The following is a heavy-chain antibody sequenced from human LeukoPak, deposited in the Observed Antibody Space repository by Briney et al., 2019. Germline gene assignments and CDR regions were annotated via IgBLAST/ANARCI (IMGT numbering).Heavy chain of an antibody. J-gene: IGHJ4*02. CDR1: GGSFSGYY. V-gene: IGHV4-34*01. D-gene: IGHD6-6*01. Sequence: KPSETLSLTCAVYGGSFSGYYWSWIRQPPGKGLEWIGEINHSGSTNYNPSLKSRVTISVDTSKNQFSLKLSSVTAADTAVYYCARARIAARRGFDYWGQGTLVTVSS. CDR3: ARARIAARRGFDY. CDR2: INHSGST.